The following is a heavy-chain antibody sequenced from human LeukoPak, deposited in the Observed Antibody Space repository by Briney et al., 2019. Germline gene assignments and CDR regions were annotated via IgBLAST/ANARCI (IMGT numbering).Heavy chain of an antibody. J-gene: IGHJ6*03. D-gene: IGHD3-22*01. CDR1: GGSISSSSYY. CDR2: IYYSGST. V-gene: IGHV4-39*07. Sequence: SETLSLTCTVSGGSISSSSYYWGWIRQSPGKGLEWIGSIYYSGSTYYNPSLKSRVTISVDTSKNQFSLKLSSVTAADTAVYYCARDRFDDSSGYYYHYYYYMDVWGKGTTVTVSS. CDR3: ARDRFDDSSGYYYHYYYYMDV.